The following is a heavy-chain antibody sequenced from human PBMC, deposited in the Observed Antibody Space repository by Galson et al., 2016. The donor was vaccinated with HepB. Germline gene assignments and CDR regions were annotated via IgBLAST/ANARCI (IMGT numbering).Heavy chain of an antibody. Sequence: SVKVSCKASGYTFTTYGISWVRQAPGRGLEWMGWISPYNGNTNYAQKFQGRVTMTTDTSTSTAYMEVRSLRSDDTAVYYCARKDGVAARNHYYSYYGMDVWGRGTTVTVSS. CDR2: ISPYNGNT. D-gene: IGHD6-6*01. J-gene: IGHJ6*01. CDR1: GYTFTTYG. CDR3: ARKDGVAARNHYYSYYGMDV. V-gene: IGHV1-18*01.